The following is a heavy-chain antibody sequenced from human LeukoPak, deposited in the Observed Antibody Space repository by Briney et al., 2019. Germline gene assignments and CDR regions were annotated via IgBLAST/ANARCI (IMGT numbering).Heavy chain of an antibody. V-gene: IGHV4-59*11. J-gene: IGHJ4*02. CDR2: IYYSGST. CDR1: GGSISSHY. D-gene: IGHD3-10*01. CDR3: ARVASGITTSIFFDY. Sequence: SETLSLTCTVSGGSISSHYWSWIRQPPGKGLEWIGYIYYSGSTNYNPSLKSRVTILVDTSKNQFSLKLSSVTAADTAVYYCARVASGITTSIFFDYWGQGTLVTVSS.